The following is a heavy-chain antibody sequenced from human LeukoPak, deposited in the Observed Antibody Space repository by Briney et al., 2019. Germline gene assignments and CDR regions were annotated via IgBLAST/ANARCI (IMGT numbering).Heavy chain of an antibody. CDR3: ARGPYYYGSGGVDY. J-gene: IGHJ4*02. Sequence: SETLSLTCAVYGGSFSGYYWSWIRQPPGKGLEWIGEINHSGSTNYNPSLKSRVTISVDTSKNQFSLKLSSVTAADTAVNYCARGPYYYGSGGVDYWGQGTLVTVSS. CDR1: GGSFSGYY. V-gene: IGHV4-34*01. D-gene: IGHD3-10*01. CDR2: INHSGST.